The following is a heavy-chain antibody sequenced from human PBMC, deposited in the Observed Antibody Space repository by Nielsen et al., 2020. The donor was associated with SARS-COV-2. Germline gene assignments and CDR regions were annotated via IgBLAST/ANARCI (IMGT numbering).Heavy chain of an antibody. CDR2: IYYTGST. D-gene: IGHD3-10*01. CDR1: GGSLSTYH. CDR3: ARLLDGDTFDY. J-gene: IGHJ4*02. Sequence: SETLSLTCSVSGGSLSTYHWSWIRQPPGKGLEWIGHIYYTGSTSYNPSLKSRLTMSVDTSKNQFSLKLTSVTAADTAMYYCARLLDGDTFDYWGQGTLVTVSS. V-gene: IGHV4-59*01.